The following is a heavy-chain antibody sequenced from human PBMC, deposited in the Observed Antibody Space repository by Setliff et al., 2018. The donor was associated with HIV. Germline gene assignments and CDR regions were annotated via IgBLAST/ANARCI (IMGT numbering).Heavy chain of an antibody. D-gene: IGHD6-19*01. CDR1: GYTFTGYY. CDR3: ARDLVAVANTFYYYYMDV. J-gene: IGHJ6*03. CDR2: IYPNSGGT. Sequence: ASVKVSCKASGYTFTGYYMHWVRQAPGQGLEWMGWIYPNSGGTNYAQNFQGRVTMTRDTSISTAYMELSRLRSDDTAVYYCARDLVAVANTFYYYYMDVWGKGTTVTVS. V-gene: IGHV1-2*02.